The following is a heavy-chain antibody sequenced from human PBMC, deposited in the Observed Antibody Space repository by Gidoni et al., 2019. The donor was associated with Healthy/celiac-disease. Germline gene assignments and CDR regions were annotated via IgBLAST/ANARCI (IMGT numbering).Heavy chain of an antibody. CDR1: DFTFLSYS. Sequence: EVQLVESGGGLVKPGGSLRLSCASSDFTFLSYSMNWVRQATGKGLEWVSSISSSSSYIYYADSVKGRFTISRDNAKNSLYLQMNSLRAEDTAVYYCARTGIVGATMDFDYWGQGTLVTVSS. J-gene: IGHJ4*02. V-gene: IGHV3-21*01. CDR2: ISSSSSYI. CDR3: ARTGIVGATMDFDY. D-gene: IGHD1-26*01.